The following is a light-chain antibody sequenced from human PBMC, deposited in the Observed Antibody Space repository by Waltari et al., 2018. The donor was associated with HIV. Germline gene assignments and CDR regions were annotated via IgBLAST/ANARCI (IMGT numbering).Light chain of an antibody. CDR1: QSISPW. Sequence: DIQMIQSPFTLSASIGARVTISCRASQSISPWLAWYQQKPGKATKLLIYKASSLESGVPSRFSGSGAGAEFTLTISSLQPDDFATYYCQQYHTYSWTFGQGTKVEIK. CDR2: KAS. J-gene: IGKJ1*01. CDR3: QQYHTYSWT. V-gene: IGKV1-5*03.